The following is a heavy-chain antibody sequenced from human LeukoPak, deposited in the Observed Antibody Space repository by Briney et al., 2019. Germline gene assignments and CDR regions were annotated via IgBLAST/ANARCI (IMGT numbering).Heavy chain of an antibody. D-gene: IGHD6-6*01. CDR3: AREPNIPARRCFDY. CDR2: IYTSETT. Sequence: PSETLSLTCTVSGGSISTYFWSWIRQPAGKGLEWIGRIYTSETTNYNPSLKSRVSMSVDTPKNQFSLNLSSVTAADTAVYYCAREPNIPARRCFDYWGQGTLVTVSS. V-gene: IGHV4-4*07. J-gene: IGHJ4*02. CDR1: GGSISTYF.